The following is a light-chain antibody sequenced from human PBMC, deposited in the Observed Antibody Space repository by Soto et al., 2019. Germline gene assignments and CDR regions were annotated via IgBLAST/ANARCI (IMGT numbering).Light chain of an antibody. V-gene: IGLV4-69*01. Sequence: QPVLTQPPSASASLGASVKLTCTMSSGHSSYANAWHQQQPEKGPRHLMMVNSDGSHSKGDVIPHLFSGSSAGAERYLTISSLQAEDEADYYCQTWGTGIWVFGGGTKVTVL. CDR3: QTWGTGIWV. CDR1: SGHSSYA. CDR2: VNSDGSH. J-gene: IGLJ3*02.